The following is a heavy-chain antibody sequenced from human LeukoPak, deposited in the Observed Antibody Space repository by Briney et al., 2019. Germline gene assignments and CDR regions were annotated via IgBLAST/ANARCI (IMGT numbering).Heavy chain of an antibody. CDR1: GFTFSSYA. CDR3: ASRSINWYRGNNWFDP. Sequence: GGSLRLSCAASGFTFSSYAMHWVRQAPGKGLEWVAVISYDGSNKYYADSVKGRFTASRDNAKNSLYLQMNSLRVEDTAVYYCASRSINWYRGNNWFDPWGQGTLVTVSS. V-gene: IGHV3-30-3*01. J-gene: IGHJ5*02. CDR2: ISYDGSNK. D-gene: IGHD6-13*01.